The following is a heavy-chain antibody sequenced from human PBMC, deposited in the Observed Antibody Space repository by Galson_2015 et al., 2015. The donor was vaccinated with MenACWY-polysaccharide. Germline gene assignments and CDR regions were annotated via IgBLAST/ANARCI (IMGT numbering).Heavy chain of an antibody. CDR1: GFTFSSYA. CDR2: ISGSGRST. V-gene: IGHV3-23*01. J-gene: IGHJ4*02. D-gene: IGHD3-22*01. CDR3: ARDVMIVVSSDY. Sequence: ASGFTFSSYAMSWVRQAPGKGLEWVTAISGSGRSTYYADSVKGRFTISRDNSKNTLYLQMNSLRAEDTAVYYCARDVMIVVSSDYWGQGTLVTVSS.